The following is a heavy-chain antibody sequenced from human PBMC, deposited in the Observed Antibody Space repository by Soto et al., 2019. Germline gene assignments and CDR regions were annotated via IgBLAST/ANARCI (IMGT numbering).Heavy chain of an antibody. D-gene: IGHD6-13*01. Sequence: ASVKVSCKASGYTFTGYYMHWVRQAPRQVLEWMGWINPNSGGTNYAQKFQGRVTMTRDTSISTAYMELSRLRSDDTAVYYCARSIAAAGTPYYYYYGMEVWGQGTTVTVSS. CDR1: GYTFTGYY. V-gene: IGHV1-2*02. J-gene: IGHJ6*02. CDR2: INPNSGGT. CDR3: ARSIAAAGTPYYYYYGMEV.